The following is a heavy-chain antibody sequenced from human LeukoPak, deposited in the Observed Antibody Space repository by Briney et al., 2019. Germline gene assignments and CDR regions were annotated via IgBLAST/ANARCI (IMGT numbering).Heavy chain of an antibody. V-gene: IGHV1-69*05. CDR1: GGTFSSYA. J-gene: IGHJ4*02. CDR2: IIPIFGTA. D-gene: IGHD4-23*01. Sequence: GATVKVSCKASGGTFSSYAISWVRQAPGQGLEWMGRIIPIFGTANYAQKFQGRVTITTDESTSTAYMELSSLRSEDTAVYYCARAGYGDYGGNLPFDYWGQGTLVTVSS. CDR3: ARAGYGDYGGNLPFDY.